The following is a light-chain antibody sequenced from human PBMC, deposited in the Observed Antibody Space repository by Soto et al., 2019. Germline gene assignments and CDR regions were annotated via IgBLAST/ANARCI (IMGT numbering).Light chain of an antibody. CDR1: QSMSSW. V-gene: IGKV1-5*01. Sequence: DIQMTQSPSTLSASVGDRVTINCLASQSMSSWLAWYQQKPGKAPKLLIYDASSLESGVPSRFSGSGSGTEFTLTISSLQPDDFATYYCQQYNSYPWTFGQGTKVDI. J-gene: IGKJ1*01. CDR3: QQYNSYPWT. CDR2: DAS.